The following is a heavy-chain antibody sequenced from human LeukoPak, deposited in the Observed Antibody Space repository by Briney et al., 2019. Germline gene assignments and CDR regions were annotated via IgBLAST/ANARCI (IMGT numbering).Heavy chain of an antibody. D-gene: IGHD2/OR15-2a*01. J-gene: IGHJ4*02. Sequence: PSETLSHTCTVSGYSISSGYYWGWIRQPPGKGLEWIGSIYHSGSTYYNPSLKSRVTISVDTSKNQFSLKLSSVTAADTAVYYCARRSTTVDYWGQGTLVTVSS. CDR2: IYHSGST. CDR1: GYSISSGYY. CDR3: ARRSTTVDY. V-gene: IGHV4-38-2*02.